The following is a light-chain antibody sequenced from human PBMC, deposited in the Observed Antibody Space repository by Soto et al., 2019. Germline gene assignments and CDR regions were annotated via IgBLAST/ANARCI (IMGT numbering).Light chain of an antibody. CDR2: EVS. Sequence: QSALTQPPSASGSPGQSVTISCTGTSRDVGFYNYVSWYQHHPGKAPTVMIYEVSKRPSGVPDRFSGSKSGNTASLTVSGLQAEDEADYYCSSYGGSNNVLFGGGTKLTVL. CDR3: SSYGGSNNVL. CDR1: SRDVGFYNY. J-gene: IGLJ2*01. V-gene: IGLV2-8*01.